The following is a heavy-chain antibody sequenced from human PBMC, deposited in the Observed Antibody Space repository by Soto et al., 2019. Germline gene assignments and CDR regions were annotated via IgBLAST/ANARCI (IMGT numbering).Heavy chain of an antibody. CDR1: GFTFNNYG. V-gene: IGHV3-33*01. Sequence: QVQLVGSGGGVVQPGRSLTLSCAASGFTFNNYGMHWVRQAPGKGLEWVAIIWDNGSTKYYADSVKGRFTISRDTSKSTLYLQMNSLRAEDTAIYFCARDRNRVGGHNWFDSWGQGTLVTVSS. CDR2: IWDNGSTK. J-gene: IGHJ5*01. D-gene: IGHD3-16*01. CDR3: ARDRNRVGGHNWFDS.